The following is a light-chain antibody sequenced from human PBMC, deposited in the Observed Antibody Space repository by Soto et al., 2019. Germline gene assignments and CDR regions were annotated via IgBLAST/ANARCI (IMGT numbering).Light chain of an antibody. CDR3: QQYADSPRT. J-gene: IGKJ1*01. CDR2: GAS. V-gene: IGKV3-20*01. CDR1: QSVGKNF. Sequence: EIVLTQSPDTLSLSPGERATLSCRASQSVGKNFLAWYQQKAGQAPRFLIHGASRRATGIPDRFSGSGSGTDFTLTISRLEPEDFAVYYCQQYADSPRTFGQVTKVEIK.